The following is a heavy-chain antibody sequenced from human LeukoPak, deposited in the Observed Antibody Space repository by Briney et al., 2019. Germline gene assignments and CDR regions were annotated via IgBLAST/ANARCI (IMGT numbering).Heavy chain of an antibody. J-gene: IGHJ5*02. CDR3: ARNSGELGA. CDR1: GFTVSNNY. Sequence: GGSLRLSCAASGFTVSNNYMSWARRAAGKGLEWVSLIYSGGGTYYADSVKGRFTISRDNSKNTLYLQMNGLRAEDTAVYYCARNSGELGAWGQGTLVTVSS. CDR2: IYSGGGT. V-gene: IGHV3-53*01. D-gene: IGHD2-21*01.